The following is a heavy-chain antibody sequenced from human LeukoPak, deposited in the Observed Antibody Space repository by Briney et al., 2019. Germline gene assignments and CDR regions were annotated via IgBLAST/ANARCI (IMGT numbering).Heavy chain of an antibody. Sequence: GGSLRLSCAASGFTFSSYWMSWVRQAPGKGLEWVANIKQDGSEKYYVDSVKGRFTISRDNAKNSLYLQMNSLRAEDTAVYYCARRRRFGELCWFDPWGQGTLVTVSS. J-gene: IGHJ5*02. CDR2: IKQDGSEK. D-gene: IGHD3-10*01. V-gene: IGHV3-7*01. CDR3: ARRRRFGELCWFDP. CDR1: GFTFSSYW.